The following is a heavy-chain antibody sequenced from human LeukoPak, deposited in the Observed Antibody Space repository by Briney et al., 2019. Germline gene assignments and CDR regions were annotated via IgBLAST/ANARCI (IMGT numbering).Heavy chain of an antibody. V-gene: IGHV4-59*01. Sequence: SETLSLTCTVSGGSISSYYWSWIRQPPGKGLEWIGYIYYSGSTNYNPSLKSRVTISVDTSKNQFSLKLSSVTAADTAVYYCARAHSRDLTGYYPFDYWGQGTLVTVS. CDR3: ARAHSRDLTGYYPFDY. CDR2: IYYSGST. J-gene: IGHJ4*02. D-gene: IGHD3-9*01. CDR1: GGSISSYY.